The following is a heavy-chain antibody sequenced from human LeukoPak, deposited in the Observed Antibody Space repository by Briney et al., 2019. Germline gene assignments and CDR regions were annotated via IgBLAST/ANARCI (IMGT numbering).Heavy chain of an antibody. Sequence: SETLSLTCTVSGGSISSYYWSWIRQPPGKGLEWIGYIYYSGSTNYNPSLKSRVTISVDKSKNQFSLKLSSVTAADTAVYYCARVPGFWSGYDYWGQGTLVTVSS. CDR1: GGSISSYY. J-gene: IGHJ4*02. CDR2: IYYSGST. V-gene: IGHV4-59*12. D-gene: IGHD3-3*01. CDR3: ARVPGFWSGYDY.